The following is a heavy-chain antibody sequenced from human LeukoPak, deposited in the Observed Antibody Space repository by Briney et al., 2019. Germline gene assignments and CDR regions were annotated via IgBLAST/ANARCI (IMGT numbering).Heavy chain of an antibody. CDR3: ARDRYSYGYTPFDY. J-gene: IGHJ4*02. Sequence: GSLRLSCAASGFTFSSYGMHWVRQAPGKGLEWVAVIWYDGSNKYYADSVKGRFTISRDNSKNTLYLQMNSLRAEDTAVYYCARDRYSYGYTPFDYWGQGTLVTVSS. CDR1: GFTFSSYG. V-gene: IGHV3-33*01. CDR2: IWYDGSNK. D-gene: IGHD5-18*01.